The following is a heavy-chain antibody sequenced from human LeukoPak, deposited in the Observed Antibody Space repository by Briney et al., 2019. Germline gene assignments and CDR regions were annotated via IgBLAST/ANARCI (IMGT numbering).Heavy chain of an antibody. CDR3: ARGLPYDFSSGYYRTYYYYYMDV. CDR2: IYYSGST. J-gene: IGHJ6*03. V-gene: IGHV4-59*12. Sequence: KPSETLSLTCTVSGGSISSYYLSWIRQPPGKGLEWIGYIYYSGSTNYNPSLKSRVTISVDTSKNQFSLKLSSVTAADTAVYYCARGLPYDFSSGYYRTYYYYYMDVWGKGTTVTVSS. D-gene: IGHD3-3*01. CDR1: GGSISSYY.